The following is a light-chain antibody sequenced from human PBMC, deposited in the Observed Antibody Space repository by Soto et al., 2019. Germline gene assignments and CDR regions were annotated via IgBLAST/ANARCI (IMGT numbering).Light chain of an antibody. CDR1: SSDVGGYTY. V-gene: IGLV2-8*01. CDR2: EVN. J-gene: IGLJ1*01. Sequence: QSALTQPPSASGSPGQSVAISCTGTSSDVGGYTYVSWYQQHPGKAPQLMIYEVNKRPSGVPDRFSGSKSGNTASLTVSGLQAEDEADYYCSSYAGSSNVFGTGTKLTVL. CDR3: SSYAGSSNV.